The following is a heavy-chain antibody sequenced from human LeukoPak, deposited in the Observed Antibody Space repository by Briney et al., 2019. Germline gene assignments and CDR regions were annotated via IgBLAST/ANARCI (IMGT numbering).Heavy chain of an antibody. V-gene: IGHV1-2*02. CDR2: ITPNSGGT. CDR3: ARDRAAAAAGGY. Sequence: GPVKVSCKASRYTFTGYYMHWVRQAPGQGLGWMGCITPNSGGTNYAQKFQGRVIMTRDTSISTAYMELSRLRSDDTAVYYCARDRAAAAAGGYWGQGTLVTVSS. J-gene: IGHJ4*02. CDR1: RYTFTGYY. D-gene: IGHD6-13*01.